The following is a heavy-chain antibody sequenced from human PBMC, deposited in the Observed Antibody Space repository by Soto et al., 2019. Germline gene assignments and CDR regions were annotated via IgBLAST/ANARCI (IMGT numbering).Heavy chain of an antibody. V-gene: IGHV1-69*08. D-gene: IGHD2-2*01. CDR1: GGTFSSYT. CDR2: IITILGIA. J-gene: IGHJ4*02. CDR3: ARDFGGYCSSTSCQNVDY. Sequence: QVQLVQSGAEVKKPGSSVKVSCKASGGTFSSYTISWVRQAPGQGLEWMGRIITILGIANYAQKFQGRVTITSDKSTSTAYMELSSLRSEDTAVYYCARDFGGYCSSTSCQNVDYWGQGTLVTVSS.